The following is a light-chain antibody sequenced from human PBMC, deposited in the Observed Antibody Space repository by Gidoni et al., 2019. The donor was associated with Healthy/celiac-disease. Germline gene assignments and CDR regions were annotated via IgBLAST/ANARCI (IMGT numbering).Light chain of an antibody. J-gene: IGKJ2*01. CDR3: MQALQTPYT. V-gene: IGKV2-28*01. CDR2: LGS. Sequence: DIVMTQSPLSLPVTPGEPAPISCRSSQSLMHSNGYIYLDWYLQKPGQSPQLLIYLGSNRASGVPDRFSGSGSGTDFTLKISRVEAEDVGFYYCMQALQTPYTFGQGTKLEIK. CDR1: QSLMHSNGYIY.